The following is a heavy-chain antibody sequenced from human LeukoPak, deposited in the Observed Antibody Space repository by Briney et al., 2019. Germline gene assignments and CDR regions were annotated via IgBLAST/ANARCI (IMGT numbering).Heavy chain of an antibody. D-gene: IGHD6-19*01. CDR3: ASKDSSGWYEEA. J-gene: IGHJ5*02. Sequence: GASVKVSCKASSYTFTNYEISWVRQAPGQGLEWMGVINPGGGSTSYAQKFQGRVTMTRDTSTSTVYMELSSLRSEDTAVYYCASKDSSGWYEEAWGQGTLVTVSS. V-gene: IGHV1-46*01. CDR1: SYTFTNYE. CDR2: INPGGGST.